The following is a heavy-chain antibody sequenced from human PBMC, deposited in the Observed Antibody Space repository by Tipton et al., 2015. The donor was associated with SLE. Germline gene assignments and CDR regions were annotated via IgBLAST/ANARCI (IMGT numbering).Heavy chain of an antibody. CDR2: IKQDGSEK. J-gene: IGHJ6*02. V-gene: IGHV3-7*01. CDR1: GFTFSSYW. D-gene: IGHD3-9*01. CDR3: ARGERHFDWLPYGMDV. Sequence: SLRLSCAASGFTFSSYWMSWVRQAPGKGLEWVANIKQDGSEKYYVDSVKGRFTISRDNAENSLYLQMNSLRAEDTAVYYCARGERHFDWLPYGMDVWGQGTTVTVSS.